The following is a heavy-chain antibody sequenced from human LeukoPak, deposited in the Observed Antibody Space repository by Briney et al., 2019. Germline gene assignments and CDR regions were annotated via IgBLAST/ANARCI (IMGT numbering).Heavy chain of an antibody. V-gene: IGHV3-23*01. D-gene: IGHD3-10*01. CDR3: AKGSRSLRFGEAGDC. CDR1: GFTFSSYG. J-gene: IGHJ4*02. CDR2: ISGSGGTT. Sequence: GRSLRLSCAASGFTFSSYGMSWVRQAPGKGLEWVSSISGSGGTTYYADSVKGRFTLSRDNSKNTLYLQMNSLRAEDTAVYYCAKGSRSLRFGEAGDCWGQGTLVTVSS.